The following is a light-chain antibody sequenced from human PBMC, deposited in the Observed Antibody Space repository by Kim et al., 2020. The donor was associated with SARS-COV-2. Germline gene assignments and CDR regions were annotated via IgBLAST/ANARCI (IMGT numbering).Light chain of an antibody. CDR3: QQSYSPRMYT. Sequence: DIQMTQSPSSLSASVGDRVTISCRASQSIDTSLNWFQQKPGKAPKLLIFGASSLQSGVPSRFSGSGSGTAFTLTIGSLQPDDFATYYCQQSYSPRMYTFDWGTKLEI. J-gene: IGKJ2*01. V-gene: IGKV1-39*01. CDR2: GAS. CDR1: QSIDTS.